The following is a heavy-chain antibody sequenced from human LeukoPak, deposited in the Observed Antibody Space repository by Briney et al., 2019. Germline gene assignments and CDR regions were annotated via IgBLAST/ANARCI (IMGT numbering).Heavy chain of an antibody. CDR2: IYSSGST. J-gene: IGHJ6*02. CDR1: GVSISSSYYY. V-gene: IGHV4-39*02. Sequence: PSETLSLTCTVSGVSISSSYYYWGWIRQPPGKGLEWIGSIYSSGSTYYNPSLKSRVTISVDTSKNQFSLKLSSVTAADTAVYYCARERHGMDVWGQGTTVTVSS. CDR3: ARERHGMDV.